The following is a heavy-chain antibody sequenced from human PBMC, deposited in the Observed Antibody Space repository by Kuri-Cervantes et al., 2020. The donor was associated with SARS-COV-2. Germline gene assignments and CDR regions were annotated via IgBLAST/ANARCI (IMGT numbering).Heavy chain of an antibody. Sequence: GESLKISCAASGFTFSSYWMHWVRQAPGKGLVWVSRINSDGSSTSYADSVKGRFTIFRDNAKNTLYLQMNSLRAEDTAMYYCARKYNSGWYVFDLWGQGTPVTVSS. J-gene: IGHJ4*02. D-gene: IGHD6-19*01. CDR3: ARKYNSGWYVFDL. V-gene: IGHV3-74*01. CDR2: INSDGSST. CDR1: GFTFSSYW.